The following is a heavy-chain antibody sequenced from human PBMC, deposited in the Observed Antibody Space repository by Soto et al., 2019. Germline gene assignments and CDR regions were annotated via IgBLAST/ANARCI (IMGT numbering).Heavy chain of an antibody. Sequence: PSETLSLTCTVSGVSISSYYWSWIRQPPGKGLEWIGYIYYSGSTNYNPSLKSRVTISVDKSKNQFSLKLSSVTAADTAVYYCARSPDSSGYYPRRYYYGMDVWGQGTTVTVSS. V-gene: IGHV4-59*12. J-gene: IGHJ6*02. CDR2: IYYSGST. CDR1: GVSISSYY. D-gene: IGHD3-22*01. CDR3: ARSPDSSGYYPRRYYYGMDV.